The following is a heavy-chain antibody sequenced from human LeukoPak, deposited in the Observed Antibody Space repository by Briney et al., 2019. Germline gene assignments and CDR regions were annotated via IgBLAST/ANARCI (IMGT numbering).Heavy chain of an antibody. D-gene: IGHD3-10*01. J-gene: IGHJ4*02. Sequence: PSETLSLTCAVYGGSFSGYYWSWIRQPPGKGLEWIGEINHSGSTNYNPSLKSRVTISVDTSKNQFSLKLSSVTAADTAVYYCARGRRITMVRGVPYSPRGGYFDYWGQGTLVTVSS. CDR3: ARGRRITMVRGVPYSPRGGYFDY. V-gene: IGHV4-34*01. CDR1: GGSFSGYY. CDR2: INHSGST.